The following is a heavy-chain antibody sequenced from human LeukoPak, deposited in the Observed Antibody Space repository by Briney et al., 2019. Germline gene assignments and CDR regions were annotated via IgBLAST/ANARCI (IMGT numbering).Heavy chain of an antibody. CDR1: GGSISSFY. CDR3: AKYGTGWYEGYLDL. J-gene: IGHJ4*02. Sequence: SETLSLTCTVSGGSISSFYWSWIRQPPGQGLEWIGFIYHSGITNYNASHKSRVTISLDTSKNQFSLKLSSVTAADTAVYYCAKYGTGWYEGYLDLWARGTVLTVSS. V-gene: IGHV4-59*13. CDR2: IYHSGIT. D-gene: IGHD6-19*01.